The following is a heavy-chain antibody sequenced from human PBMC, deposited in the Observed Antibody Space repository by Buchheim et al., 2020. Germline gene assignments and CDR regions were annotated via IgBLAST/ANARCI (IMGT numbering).Heavy chain of an antibody. CDR1: GGSISISGYY. CDR2: INYSGST. J-gene: IGHJ4*02. CDR3: ATVKRGCSRSSCYQDN. Sequence: QLHLQESGPGVVKPSETLSLTCSVSGGSISISGYYWGWIRQPPGKGLEWIGSINYSGSTYYNPSLKSRVTISLDKSKNLVSLKLSSVTAADTAVYYCATVKRGCSRSSCYQDNWGQGTL. D-gene: IGHD2-2*01. V-gene: IGHV4-39*07.